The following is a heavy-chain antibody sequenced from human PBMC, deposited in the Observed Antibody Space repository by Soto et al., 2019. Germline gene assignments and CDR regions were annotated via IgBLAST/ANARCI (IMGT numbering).Heavy chain of an antibody. CDR3: ARGLFKDIVVVVAATPGKWFDP. CDR2: INHSGST. CDR1: GGSFSGYY. J-gene: IGHJ5*02. Sequence: QVQLQQWGAGLLKPSETLSLTCAVYGGSFSGYYWSWIRQPPGKGLEWIGEINHSGSTNYNPSLKSRVTRSVDTSKNQFSLKLSSVTAADTAVYYCARGLFKDIVVVVAATPGKWFDPWGQGTLVTVSS. V-gene: IGHV4-34*01. D-gene: IGHD2-15*01.